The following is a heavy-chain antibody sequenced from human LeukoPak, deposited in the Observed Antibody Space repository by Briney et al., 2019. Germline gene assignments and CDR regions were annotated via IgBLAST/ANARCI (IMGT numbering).Heavy chain of an antibody. CDR3: AKERMITFGGVIAPFGY. CDR1: GFTFSGYG. CDR2: ISYDGSNK. D-gene: IGHD3-16*02. Sequence: PGGSLRLSCAASGFTFSGYGMHWVRQAPGKGLEWVAGISYDGSNKYYADSVKGRFTISRDNSKNTLYLQMNRLRAEDTAVYYCAKERMITFGGVIAPFGYWGQGTLVTVSS. V-gene: IGHV3-30*18. J-gene: IGHJ4*02.